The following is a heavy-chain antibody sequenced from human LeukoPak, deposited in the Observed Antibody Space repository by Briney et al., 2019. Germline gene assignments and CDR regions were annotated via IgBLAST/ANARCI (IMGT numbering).Heavy chain of an antibody. V-gene: IGHV4-59*08. CDR3: ARHGLTYYDFWSGFDGMDV. CDR1: GGSITTYY. CDR2: ISYSGST. J-gene: IGHJ6*02. D-gene: IGHD3-3*01. Sequence: SETLSLTCTVSGGSITTYYWNWIRQPPGKGLEWIGYISYSGSTNYNPSLKNRVTISVDTSTNQFSLKLSSVTAADTAVYYCARHGLTYYDFWSGFDGMDVWGQGTTVTVSS.